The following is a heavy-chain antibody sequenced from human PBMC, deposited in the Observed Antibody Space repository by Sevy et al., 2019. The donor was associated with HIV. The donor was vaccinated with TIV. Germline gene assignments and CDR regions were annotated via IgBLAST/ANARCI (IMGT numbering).Heavy chain of an antibody. CDR1: GYTFTTYD. J-gene: IGHJ4*02. V-gene: IGHV1-8*01. CDR2: MNPNRGNT. D-gene: IGHD3-22*01. CDR3: ARIVSSGYMGNFDY. Sequence: ASVKVSCKSSGYTFTTYDLNWVRQATGQGLAWMGWMNPNRGNTGYAQNFQDRVTMIGNTSISTAYMELSSLRSEDTAVYYCARIVSSGYMGNFDYWGQGTLVTVSS.